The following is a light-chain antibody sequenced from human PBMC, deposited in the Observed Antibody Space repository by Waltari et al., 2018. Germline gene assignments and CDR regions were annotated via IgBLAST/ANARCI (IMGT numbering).Light chain of an antibody. J-gene: IGLJ2*01. CDR1: WSNHGAGYD. CDR3: QSYDTSLGVV. V-gene: IGLV1-40*01. Sequence: QSVLTQPPSVSGAPGQRVTISCTGSWSNHGAGYDVHWYQQLPGKAPTLPVYVVNTRPPGVPDRFFGSKSGTSASLAIPGLQPEDEADYYCQSYDTSLGVVFGGGTKLTVL. CDR2: VVN.